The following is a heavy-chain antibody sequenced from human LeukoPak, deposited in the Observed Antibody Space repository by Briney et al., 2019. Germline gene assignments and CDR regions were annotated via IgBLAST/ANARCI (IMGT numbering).Heavy chain of an antibody. CDR2: IIPILGIA. V-gene: IGHV1-69*04. Sequence: SVKVSCKASGGTFSSYAISWVRQAPGQGLAWMGRIIPILGIANYAQKFQGRVTITADKSTSTAYMELNSLRAEDTAMYYCARDQGALAVDGTSWFDPWGQGTLVAVSS. CDR3: ARDQGALAVDGTSWFDP. CDR1: GGTFSSYA. D-gene: IGHD6-19*01. J-gene: IGHJ5*02.